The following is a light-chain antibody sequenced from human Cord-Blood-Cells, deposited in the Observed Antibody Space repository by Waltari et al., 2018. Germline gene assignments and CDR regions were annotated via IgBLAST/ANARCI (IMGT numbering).Light chain of an antibody. CDR2: DVS. V-gene: IGLV2-11*01. CDR1: SSDVGGYNY. CDR3: CSYAGSYTWV. Sequence: QSALTQPRSVSGSPGQSVTISCTGTSSDVGGYNYVPWYQQHPGKAPKLMIYDVSKRPSGVPDRFSGSKSGTTASLTISGLQAEDEADYYCCSYAGSYTWVFGGGTKLTVL. J-gene: IGLJ3*02.